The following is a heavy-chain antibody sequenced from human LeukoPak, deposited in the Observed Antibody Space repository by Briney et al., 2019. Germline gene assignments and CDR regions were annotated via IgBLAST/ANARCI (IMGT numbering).Heavy chain of an antibody. CDR3: AKDEFDSTIFGVVTNTLFDY. Sequence: GGSLRLSCAASGFTFSSYAMSWGRHGPGKGQEWVSAISGSGGSTYSADSVKGRFTISRDNSKNTLYMQMNSLRAEDTAVYYCAKDEFDSTIFGVVTNTLFDYCGPGTLVTVSS. V-gene: IGHV3-23*01. D-gene: IGHD3-3*01. CDR1: GFTFSSYA. J-gene: IGHJ4*02. CDR2: ISGSGGST.